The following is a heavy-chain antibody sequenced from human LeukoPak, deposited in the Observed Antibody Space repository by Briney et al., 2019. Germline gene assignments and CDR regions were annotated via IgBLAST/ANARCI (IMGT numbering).Heavy chain of an antibody. CDR3: ARDKPHCSSTICRPLYYFDY. CDR2: INHSGST. Sequence: TSETLSLTCAVYGGSFSGYYWSWIRQPPGKGLEWIGEINHSGSTNYNPSLKSRVTISVDTSKNQFSLKLSSVTAADTAVYYCARDKPHCSSTICRPLYYFDYWGQGTLVTVSS. V-gene: IGHV4-34*01. D-gene: IGHD2-2*01. CDR1: GGSFSGYY. J-gene: IGHJ4*02.